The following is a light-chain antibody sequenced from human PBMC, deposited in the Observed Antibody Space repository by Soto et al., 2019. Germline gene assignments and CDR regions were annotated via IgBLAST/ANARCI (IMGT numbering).Light chain of an antibody. CDR1: QSVSSSY. CDR2: GAS. CDR3: QQYRSSPPEFT. Sequence: EIVLTQSPGTLSLSPGERATLSCRASQSVSSSYLAWYQQRPGQAPRLLIFGASYRATGIPDRFSGSGSGTDFTLTISRLEPEDFAVYYCQQYRSSPPEFTFGPRTKLDSK. J-gene: IGKJ3*01. V-gene: IGKV3-20*01.